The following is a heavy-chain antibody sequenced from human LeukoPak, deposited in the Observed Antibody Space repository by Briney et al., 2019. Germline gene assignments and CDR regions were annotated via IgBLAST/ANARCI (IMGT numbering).Heavy chain of an antibody. CDR2: INPNSGGT. CDR3: ARGKAYSSSSLGY. J-gene: IGHJ4*02. V-gene: IGHV1-2*02. Sequence: GASVKVSCKASGYTFTGYYMHWVRQAPGQGLEWMGWINPNSGGTNYAQKFQGRVTMTRDTSISTAYMELTRLRSDDTAVYYCARGKAYSSSSLGYWGQGTLVTVSS. D-gene: IGHD6-6*01. CDR1: GYTFTGYY.